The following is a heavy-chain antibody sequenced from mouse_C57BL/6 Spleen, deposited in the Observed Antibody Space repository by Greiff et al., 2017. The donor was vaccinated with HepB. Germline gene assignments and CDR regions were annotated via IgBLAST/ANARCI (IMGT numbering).Heavy chain of an antibody. Sequence: EVQLQQSGTVLARPGASVKMSCKTSGYTFTSYWMHWVKQRPGQGLEWIGAIYPGNSDTSYNQKFKGKAKLTAVTSASTAYMELSSLTNEDSAVYYFTRSEERDYLDYWGQGTTLTVSS. V-gene: IGHV1-5*01. CDR1: GYTFTSYW. CDR2: IYPGNSDT. J-gene: IGHJ2*01. CDR3: TRSEERDYLDY.